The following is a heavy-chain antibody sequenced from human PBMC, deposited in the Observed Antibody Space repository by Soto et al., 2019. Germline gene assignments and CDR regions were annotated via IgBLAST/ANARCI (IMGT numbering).Heavy chain of an antibody. CDR2: ISYDGSKK. D-gene: IGHD2-8*01. CDR1: GLTLSAYG. Sequence: QARLVESGGGVVQPGRSLRLSCEASGLTLSAYGMHWVRQAPGKGLEWVATISYDGSKKYFGDSVKGRFTISRDNSKSTLYLEMNSLRTEDTAVHYCAKASHCNKGRCSLGLIGDRAFDIWGQGTMVTVSS. J-gene: IGHJ3*02. CDR3: AKASHCNKGRCSLGLIGDRAFDI. V-gene: IGHV3-30*18.